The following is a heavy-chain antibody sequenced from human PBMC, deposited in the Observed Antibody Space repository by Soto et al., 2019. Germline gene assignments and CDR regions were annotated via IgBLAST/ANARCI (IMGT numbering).Heavy chain of an antibody. CDR3: TTEHLYISGRFDY. D-gene: IGHD6-19*01. Sequence: GGSLRLSCVASGFTFNTSWMSWVREAPLKGLEWVGRIKRETDGGTTDYAAPVKGRFTISRDDSENTLHLEMNSLKTEDSAVYYCTTEHLYISGRFDYWGQATLVTASS. J-gene: IGHJ4*02. CDR1: GFTFNTSW. V-gene: IGHV3-15*01. CDR2: IKRETDGGTT.